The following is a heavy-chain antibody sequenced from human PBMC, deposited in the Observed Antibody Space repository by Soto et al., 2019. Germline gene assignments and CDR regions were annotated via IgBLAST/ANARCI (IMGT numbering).Heavy chain of an antibody. Sequence: GASVKVSCKASGYTFTSYYMHWVRQAPGQGLEWMGIINPSGGSTSYAQKFQGRVTMTRDTSTSTVYMELSSLRSEDTAVYYCARGDCSGGSCYSGSQAPGGPTHGNYWGQGTLVTVSS. D-gene: IGHD2-15*01. V-gene: IGHV1-46*01. CDR3: ARGDCSGGSCYSGSQAPGGPTHGNY. CDR1: GYTFTSYY. J-gene: IGHJ4*02. CDR2: INPSGGST.